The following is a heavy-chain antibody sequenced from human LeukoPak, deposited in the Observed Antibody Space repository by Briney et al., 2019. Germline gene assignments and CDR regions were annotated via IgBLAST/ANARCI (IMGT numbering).Heavy chain of an antibody. CDR2: INPSGGST. V-gene: IGHV1-46*01. CDR3: ARDLSMVRGVAPRGY. CDR1: GYTFTSYY. Sequence: ASVKVSCKASGYTFTSYYMHWVRQAPGQGLEWMGIINPSGGSTSYAQKFQGRVTMTRDTSTSTVYMELSSLRSEDTAVYYCARDLSMVRGVAPRGYWGQGTLVTVSS. D-gene: IGHD3-10*01. J-gene: IGHJ4*02.